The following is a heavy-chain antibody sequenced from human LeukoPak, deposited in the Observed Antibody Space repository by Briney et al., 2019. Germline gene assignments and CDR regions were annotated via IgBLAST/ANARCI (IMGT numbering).Heavy chain of an antibody. Sequence: SETLSLPCTVSGHSISSGGYYWSWIRQHPGKGLEWIGYIYYSGSTYYNPSLKSRVTISVDTSKNQFSLELSSVTAADTAVYYCARGLGQMATISPFDYWGQGTLVTVSS. V-gene: IGHV4-31*03. CDR3: ARGLGQMATISPFDY. J-gene: IGHJ4*02. CDR1: GHSISSGGYY. D-gene: IGHD5-24*01. CDR2: IYYSGST.